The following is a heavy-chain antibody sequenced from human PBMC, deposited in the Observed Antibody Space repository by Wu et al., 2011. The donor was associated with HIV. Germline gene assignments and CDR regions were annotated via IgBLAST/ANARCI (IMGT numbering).Heavy chain of an antibody. J-gene: IGHJ3*02. CDR1: GGTFSSYA. CDR3: ARDLEYSTNWGAFDI. CDR2: IILIFGTA. V-gene: IGHV1-69*15. Sequence: LVQSGAEVKKPGSSVKVSCKASGGTFSSYAISWVRQAPGQGLEWLGRIILIFGTANYAQKFQGRVTITADESTSTAYMELSGLRSEDTAVYYCARDLEYSTNWGAFDIWGQGTMVTVSS. D-gene: IGHD6-13*01.